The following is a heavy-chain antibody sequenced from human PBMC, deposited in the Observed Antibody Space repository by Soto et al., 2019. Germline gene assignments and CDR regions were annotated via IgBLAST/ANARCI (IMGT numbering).Heavy chain of an antibody. CDR1: GFTFSIYA. J-gene: IGHJ3*02. V-gene: IGHV3-23*01. D-gene: IGHD1-26*01. Sequence: VGSLRLSGAASGFTFSIYAMSWVRHAPGRGLEWVSAISGSGGSTYYADSVKGRFTISRDNSKNTLYLQMNSLRAEDTAVYYCARDWEVGTSEGAAFDIWGQGTMVTVSS. CDR3: ARDWEVGTSEGAAFDI. CDR2: ISGSGGST.